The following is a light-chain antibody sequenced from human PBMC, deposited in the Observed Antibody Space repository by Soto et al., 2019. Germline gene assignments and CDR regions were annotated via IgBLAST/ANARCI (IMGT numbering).Light chain of an antibody. V-gene: IGLV1-44*01. J-gene: IGLJ3*02. CDR1: KSNIGAGND. Sequence: QSVLTQPPSVSGAPGQGVTISCTGSKSNIGAGNDVHWYQQLPGTAPKLLIHSNNQRASGVPDRFSGSKSGASASLAISGLQSEDEADYYCAAWDDSLDGGVFGGGTKLTVL. CDR3: AAWDDSLDGGV. CDR2: SNN.